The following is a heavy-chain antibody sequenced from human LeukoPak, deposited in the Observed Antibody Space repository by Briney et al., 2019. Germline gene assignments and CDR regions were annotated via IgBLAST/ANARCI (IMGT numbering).Heavy chain of an antibody. CDR2: ISSSSSAI. CDR3: TTDLFLEVYYDILTGRAA. Sequence: GGSLRLFCADSGFTFSSYRMNWVRQAPGRGLEWVSYISSSSSAIYYADSGKGRFTISRDNAKNSLYLQMNSLRAEDTAVYYCTTDLFLEVYYDILTGRAAWGQGTLVTVSS. CDR1: GFTFSSYR. V-gene: IGHV3-48*04. J-gene: IGHJ5*02. D-gene: IGHD3-9*01.